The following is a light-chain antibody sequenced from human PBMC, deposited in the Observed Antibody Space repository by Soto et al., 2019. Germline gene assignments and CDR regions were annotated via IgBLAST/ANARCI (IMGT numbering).Light chain of an antibody. Sequence: QSALTQPPSASGSPGQSVTISCTGTKNDIGVYDFVSWYQHHSGKAPRLIIYEVVQRPSGVPDRFSGPKSGNTASLTVSGLQAADEADYFCKSYAGSNTYVFGSGTKVTVL. V-gene: IGLV2-8*01. CDR1: KNDIGVYDF. J-gene: IGLJ1*01. CDR2: EVV. CDR3: KSYAGSNTYV.